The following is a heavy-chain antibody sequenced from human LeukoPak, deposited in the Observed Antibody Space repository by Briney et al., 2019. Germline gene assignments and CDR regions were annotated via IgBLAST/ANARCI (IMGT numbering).Heavy chain of an antibody. CDR1: GYTFTGHY. V-gene: IGHV1-2*02. CDR3: ARLVLVPAADGEFDY. J-gene: IGHJ4*02. CDR2: INPNSGGT. Sequence: ASVKVSCKASGYTFTGHYMHWVRQAPGQGLEWMGWINPNSGGTNYAQKFQGRVTMTRDTSISTAYMELSRLRSDDTAVYYCARLVLVPAADGEFDYWGQGPLVTVSS. D-gene: IGHD2-2*01.